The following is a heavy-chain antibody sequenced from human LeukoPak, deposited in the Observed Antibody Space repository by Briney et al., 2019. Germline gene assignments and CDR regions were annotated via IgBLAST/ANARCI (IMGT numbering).Heavy chain of an antibody. Sequence: GESLKISGKGSGYSFTSYWIGWVRQMPGKGLEWMGIIYPGDSDTRYSPSFQGQVTISADKSISTAYLQWSSLKASDTAMYYCARRRDLYSGSYYPFDYWGQGTLVTVSS. V-gene: IGHV5-51*01. CDR2: IYPGDSDT. CDR1: GYSFTSYW. D-gene: IGHD1-26*01. CDR3: ARRRDLYSGSYYPFDY. J-gene: IGHJ4*02.